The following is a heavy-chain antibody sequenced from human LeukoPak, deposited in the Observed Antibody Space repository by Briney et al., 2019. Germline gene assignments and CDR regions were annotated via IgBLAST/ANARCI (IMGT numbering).Heavy chain of an antibody. D-gene: IGHD3/OR15-3a*01. V-gene: IGHV3-21*04. J-gene: IGHJ4*02. CDR3: ARVGLGYTPSDY. Sequence: GSLRLSCAASGFTFSSYSMNWVRQAPGKGLEWVSSISSSSSYIYYADSVKGRFTISRDNAKNSLYLQMNSLRADDTAVYYCARVGLGYTPSDYWGQGTLVTVSS. CDR1: GFTFSSYS. CDR2: ISSSSSYI.